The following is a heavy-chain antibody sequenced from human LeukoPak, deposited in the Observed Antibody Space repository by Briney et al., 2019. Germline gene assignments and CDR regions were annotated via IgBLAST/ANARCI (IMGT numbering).Heavy chain of an antibody. CDR1: GFTFSTYE. CDR3: AGRGYYRDFDY. J-gene: IGHJ4*02. Sequence: GSLRLSCAASGFTFSTYEMNWVRQAPGKGLEWVSYISSSGSTIYYADSVKGRFTISRDNAKNSMYLQMNSLRAEDTAVYYCAGRGYYRDFDYWGQGTLVTVSS. V-gene: IGHV3-48*03. D-gene: IGHD3-22*01. CDR2: ISSSGSTI.